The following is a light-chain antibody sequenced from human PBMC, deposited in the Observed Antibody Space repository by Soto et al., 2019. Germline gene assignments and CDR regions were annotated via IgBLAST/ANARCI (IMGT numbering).Light chain of an antibody. CDR3: QQYNNSPPLT. V-gene: IGKV3-15*01. CDR1: QSVSSN. J-gene: IGKJ4*01. CDR2: GAS. Sequence: EIVMTQSPATLSVSPGERATLSCRASQSVSSNLAWYQQKPGQAPRLLIYGASTRATGIPARFSGSGSGTEFSLTNSGVQSQDFSVYSCQQYNNSPPLTFGGGTKV.